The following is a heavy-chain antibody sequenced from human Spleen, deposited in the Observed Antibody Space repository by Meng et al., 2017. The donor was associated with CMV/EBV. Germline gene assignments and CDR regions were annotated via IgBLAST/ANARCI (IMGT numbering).Heavy chain of an antibody. CDR2: ISGSGGST. V-gene: IGHV3-23*01. J-gene: IGHJ2*01. CDR3: ARDVTIFGVANGRYFDL. CDR1: GFTFSSYE. D-gene: IGHD3-3*01. Sequence: GESLKISCAASGFTFSSYEMKWVRQAPGKGLEWVSAISGSGGSTYYADSVKGRFTISRDNSKNSLYLQMNSLRAEDTAVYYCARDVTIFGVANGRYFDLWGRGTLVTVSS.